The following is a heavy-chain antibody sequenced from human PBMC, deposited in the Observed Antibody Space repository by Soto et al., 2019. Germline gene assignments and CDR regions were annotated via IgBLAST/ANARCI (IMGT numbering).Heavy chain of an antibody. Sequence: QVQLVQSGAEVKKPGASVKVSCKASGYTFTSYYMHWVRQAPGQGLEWMGIINPSGGSTSYAQKFKGRVTMTRDTATSTVYMELSSLRSEDTAVYYCATDRDGYNRTDYWGQGTLVTVSS. CDR3: ATDRDGYNRTDY. CDR1: GYTFTSYY. CDR2: INPSGGST. J-gene: IGHJ4*02. D-gene: IGHD5-12*01. V-gene: IGHV1-46*01.